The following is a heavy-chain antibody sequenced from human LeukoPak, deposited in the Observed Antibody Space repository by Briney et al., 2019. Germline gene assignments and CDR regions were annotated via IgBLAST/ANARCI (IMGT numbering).Heavy chain of an antibody. CDR3: ARDPYGSGSYYNWFDP. V-gene: IGHV3-11*01. Sequence: GGSLRLSCAASGFTFSDYYMSWIRQAPGKGLEWVSYISSSGSTIYYADSVKGRFTISRDNAKNSPYLQMNSLRAEDTAVYYCARDPYGSGSYYNWFDPWGQGTLVTVSS. J-gene: IGHJ5*02. D-gene: IGHD3-10*01. CDR2: ISSSGSTI. CDR1: GFTFSDYY.